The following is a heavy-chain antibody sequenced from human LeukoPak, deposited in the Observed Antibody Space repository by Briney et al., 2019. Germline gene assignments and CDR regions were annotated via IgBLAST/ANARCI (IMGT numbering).Heavy chain of an antibody. V-gene: IGHV3-53*01. J-gene: IGHJ4*02. CDR2: IYRGGST. CDR3: ARGWIQLWS. D-gene: IGHD5-18*01. CDR1: GFSVISNY. Sequence: GGSLRLSCAASGFSVISNYMNWVRQSPGKGLELVSVIYRGGSTYYPDSVKGRFTISRDSSTNTLHLEMNSLRAEDTAVYYCARGWIQLWSWGQGTLVTASS.